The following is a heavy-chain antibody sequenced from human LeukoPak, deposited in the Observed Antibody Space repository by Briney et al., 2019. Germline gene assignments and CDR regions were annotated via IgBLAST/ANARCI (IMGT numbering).Heavy chain of an antibody. CDR2: ISSSGSTI. CDR1: GFTFSDNY. J-gene: IGHJ4*02. CDR3: ARDLAYSRLDY. V-gene: IGHV3-11*04. D-gene: IGHD5-18*01. Sequence: PGGSLRLSCAASGFTFSDNYMSWIRQAPGKGLEWVSYISSSGSTIYYADSVKGRFTISRDNAENSLYLQMNSLRVEDTAFYYCARDLAYSRLDYWGQGMLVTVSS.